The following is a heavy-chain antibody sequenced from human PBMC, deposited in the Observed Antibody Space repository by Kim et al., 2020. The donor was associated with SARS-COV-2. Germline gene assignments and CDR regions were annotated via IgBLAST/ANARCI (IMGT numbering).Heavy chain of an antibody. CDR3: ARDIGTITIFGVVIIPPSDMDV. CDR1: GYTFTSYA. D-gene: IGHD3-3*01. V-gene: IGHV7-4-1*02. CDR2: INTNTGNP. Sequence: ASVKVSCKASGYTFTSYAMNWVRQAPGQGLEWMGWINTNTGNPMYAQGFTGRFVFSLDTSVSTAYLQISSLKAEDTAVYYCARDIGTITIFGVVIIPPSDMDVRGQGTTVTVSS. J-gene: IGHJ6*02.